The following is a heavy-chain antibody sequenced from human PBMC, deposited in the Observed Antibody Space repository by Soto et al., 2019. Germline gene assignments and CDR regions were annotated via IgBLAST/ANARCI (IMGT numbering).Heavy chain of an antibody. V-gene: IGHV6-1*01. D-gene: IGHD6-6*01. CDR3: ARDGRQLVVARSADYYYYGMDV. CDR1: GDSVSSNSAA. Sequence: SQTLSLTCAISGDSVSSNSAACNWIRQSPSRGLEWLGRTYYRSKWYNDYAVSVKSRITINPDTSKNQFSLQLNSVTPEDTAVYYCARDGRQLVVARSADYYYYGMDVWGQGTTVTVSS. J-gene: IGHJ6*02. CDR2: TYYRSKWYN.